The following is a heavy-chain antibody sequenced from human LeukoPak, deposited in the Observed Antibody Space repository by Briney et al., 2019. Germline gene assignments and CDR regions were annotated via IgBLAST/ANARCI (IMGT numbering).Heavy chain of an antibody. Sequence: SVNVSCKASVFTFTSSAVQWVRPARGRRLEWIGWIFVGSGNTNYAQKFQERVTITRDMATSTAYMELSSLRPEDTAVYYCAADLRYSSSHLHDYWGQGTLVTVSS. CDR3: AADLRYSSSHLHDY. V-gene: IGHV1-58*01. CDR2: IFVGSGNT. J-gene: IGHJ4*02. CDR1: VFTFTSSA. D-gene: IGHD6-13*01.